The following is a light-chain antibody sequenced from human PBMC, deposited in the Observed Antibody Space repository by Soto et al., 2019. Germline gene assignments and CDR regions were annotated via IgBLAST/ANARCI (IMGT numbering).Light chain of an antibody. V-gene: IGKV3-20*01. J-gene: IGKJ1*01. CDR1: QSVSSTY. CDR2: GVS. Sequence: EIVLTQSPGTLSLSPGERATLSCRVSQSVSSTYLAWYQQKPGQAPRLLIYGVSSRATGIPDRFSASGSGTDFTLTISRLEPEDFAVYYCQQYGSSPVSFGQGTKVEIK. CDR3: QQYGSSPVS.